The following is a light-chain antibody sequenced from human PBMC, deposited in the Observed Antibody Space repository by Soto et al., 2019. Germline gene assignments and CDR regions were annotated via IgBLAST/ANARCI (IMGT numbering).Light chain of an antibody. CDR3: QQYSSWPPWT. J-gene: IGKJ1*01. CDR1: QSVSIL. V-gene: IGKV3-15*01. CDR2: GAS. Sequence: DIVMTQSPAALSVSPGDRATLSCRASQSVSILLAWYQQKPGQAPRLLIYGASARATGIPARFCGSGSGTEFTLTISSLESEDSAVYYCQQYSSWPPWTCGKGTKGDIK.